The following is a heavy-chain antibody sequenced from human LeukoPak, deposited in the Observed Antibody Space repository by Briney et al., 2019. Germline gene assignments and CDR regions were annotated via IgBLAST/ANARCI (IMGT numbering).Heavy chain of an antibody. CDR1: GGSISNYH. J-gene: IGHJ4*02. D-gene: IGHD6-19*01. CDR2: IHTSGST. Sequence: SETLSLTCTVSGGSISNYHWSWIRQPAGKGLEWIGQIHTSGSTNYNPPLKSRVSMSIDTTENQVSLTIRSVTAADTAFYYCARRDISSGWSFDYWGQGALVTVSS. V-gene: IGHV4-4*07. CDR3: ARRDISSGWSFDY.